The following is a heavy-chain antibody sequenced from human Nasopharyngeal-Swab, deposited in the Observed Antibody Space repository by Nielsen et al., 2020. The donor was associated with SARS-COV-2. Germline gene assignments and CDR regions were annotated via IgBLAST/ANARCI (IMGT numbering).Heavy chain of an antibody. CDR2: ISANNGNT. V-gene: IGHV1-18*01. Sequence: WVRQAPGQGLEWVGWISANNGNTNYAQKFRGRVTMTTDTSTSTAYMELRSLRSDDTAIYYCARDQWLVHYFDYWAREPWSPSPQ. J-gene: IGHJ4*02. CDR3: ARDQWLVHYFDY. D-gene: IGHD6-19*01.